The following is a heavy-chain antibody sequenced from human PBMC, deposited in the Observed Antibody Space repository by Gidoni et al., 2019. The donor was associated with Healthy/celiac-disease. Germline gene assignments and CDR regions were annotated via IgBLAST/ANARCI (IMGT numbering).Heavy chain of an antibody. CDR2: IYSGGST. D-gene: IGHD3-10*01. CDR1: GFTVSSNY. J-gene: IGHJ3*02. V-gene: IGHV3-53*01. Sequence: EVQLVESGGGLIQPGGSLRLSCAASGFTVSSNYMSWVRQAPGKGLEWVSVIYSGGSTYYADSVKGRFTISRDNSKNTLYLQMNSLRAEDTDVYYCARNGPVLLWFGELFMAFDIWGQGTMVTVSS. CDR3: ARNGPVLLWFGELFMAFDI.